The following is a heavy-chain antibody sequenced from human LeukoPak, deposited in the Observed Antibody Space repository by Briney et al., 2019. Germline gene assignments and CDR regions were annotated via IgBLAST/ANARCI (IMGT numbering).Heavy chain of an antibody. CDR2: IIPIFGTA. J-gene: IGHJ5*02. Sequence: GASVKVSCKASGGTFSSYAISWVRQAPGQGLEWMGEIIPIFGTANYAQKFQGRVTITADESTSTAYMELSSLRSDDTALYYCARTTHISYGDYLSAIDPWGQGTLVTVSS. V-gene: IGHV1-69*13. CDR1: GGTFSSYA. CDR3: ARTTHISYGDYLSAIDP. D-gene: IGHD4-17*01.